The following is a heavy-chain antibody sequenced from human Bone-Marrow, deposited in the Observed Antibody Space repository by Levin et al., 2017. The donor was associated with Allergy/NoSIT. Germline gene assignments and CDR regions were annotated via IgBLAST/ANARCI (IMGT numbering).Heavy chain of an antibody. CDR1: GYTFTGYY. CDR2: INPDSGDT. D-gene: IGHD3-3*01. CDR3: ARVHATFGVAEFDY. J-gene: IGHJ4*02. V-gene: IGHV1-2*02. Sequence: ASVKVSCKASGYTFTGYYIHWVRQVPGQGLEWMGWINPDSGDTNYAQKYQRRVTLTRDTSFYTAYMELSRLTSDDTAVYYCARVHATFGVAEFDYWGQGTLVTVSS.